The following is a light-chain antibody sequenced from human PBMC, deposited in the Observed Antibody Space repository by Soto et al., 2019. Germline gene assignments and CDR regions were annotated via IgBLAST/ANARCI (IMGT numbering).Light chain of an antibody. CDR1: QSVESSY. J-gene: IGKJ1*01. CDR2: GAS. CDR3: QQYASSPWT. V-gene: IGKV3-20*01. Sequence: EIVLTQSPGTLSLSAGERATLSCRASQSVESSYLAWYQEKPGQAPRLLIYGASSRATGIPDRFSGSESGTDFTLTINRLEPEDFAVYYCQQYASSPWTFGQGTKVDI.